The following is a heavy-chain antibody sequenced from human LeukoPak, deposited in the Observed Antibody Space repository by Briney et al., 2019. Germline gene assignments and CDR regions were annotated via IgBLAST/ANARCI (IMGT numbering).Heavy chain of an antibody. D-gene: IGHD3-22*01. CDR1: GFTFSSYG. V-gene: IGHV3-23*01. Sequence: GGSLRLSCAASGFTFSSYGMSWVRQAPGKGLEWVSAISGSGGSTYYADSVKGRFTISRDNAKNLVYLQMNSLRAEDTAVYYCAREPVVVITTDAFDIWGQGTMVTVSS. CDR2: ISGSGGST. CDR3: AREPVVVITTDAFDI. J-gene: IGHJ3*02.